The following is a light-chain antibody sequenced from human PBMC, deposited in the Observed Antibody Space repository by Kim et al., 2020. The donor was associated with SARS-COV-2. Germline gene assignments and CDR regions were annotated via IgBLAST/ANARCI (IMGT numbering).Light chain of an antibody. Sequence: DIQMTQSPSSLSASVGDRVTITCRASQSITNYFNWYQQKPWKAPKLLIYAASSLQRGVPSRFSGSGSGTDFPLTISSLQPEDVASYYCQQSYSIPYRFGQGTKLEI. CDR1: QSITNY. CDR2: AAS. J-gene: IGKJ2*03. CDR3: QQSYSIPYR. V-gene: IGKV1-39*01.